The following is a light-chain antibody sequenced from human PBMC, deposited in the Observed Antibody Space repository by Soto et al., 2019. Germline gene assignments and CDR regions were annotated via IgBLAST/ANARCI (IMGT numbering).Light chain of an antibody. V-gene: IGKV3-11*01. CDR2: DAS. J-gene: IGKJ5*01. CDR1: QSVTNN. CDR3: QQRSNWPPIT. Sequence: EIVLSMSPGTLSLSQGERATLSCRASQSVTNNQFAWFRQKPGQAPRLLIYDASNRATGIPARFSGSGSGTDFTLTISSLEPEDFAVYYCQQRSNWPPITFGQGTRLEIK.